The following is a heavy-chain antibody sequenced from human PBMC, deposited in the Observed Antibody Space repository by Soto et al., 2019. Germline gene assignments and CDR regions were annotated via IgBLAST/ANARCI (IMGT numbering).Heavy chain of an antibody. CDR1: GFTFTSSA. Sequence: SVKVSCKASGFTFTSSAVQWVRQARGQRLEWIGWIVVGSGNTNYAQKFQERVTITRDMSTSTAYMELSSLRSEDTAVYYCAAGGWLQPDYYYYGMDVWGQGTTVSVSS. D-gene: IGHD5-12*01. CDR3: AAGGWLQPDYYYYGMDV. CDR2: IVVGSGNT. J-gene: IGHJ6*02. V-gene: IGHV1-58*01.